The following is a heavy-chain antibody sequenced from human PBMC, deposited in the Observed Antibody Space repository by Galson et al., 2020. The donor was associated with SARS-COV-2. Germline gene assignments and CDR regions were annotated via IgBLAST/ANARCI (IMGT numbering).Heavy chain of an antibody. J-gene: IGHJ5*02. V-gene: IGHV3-30*18. CDR1: GFTFSSYG. CDR3: AKDPSRRMGPGGWFDP. CDR2: ISYDGSNK. D-gene: IGHD2-15*01. Sequence: GESLKISCAASGFTFSSYGMHWVRQAPGKGLEWVAVISYDGSNKYYADSVKGRFTISRDNSKNTLYLQMNSLRAEETAVYYCAKDPSRRMGPGGWFDPWGQGTLVTVSS.